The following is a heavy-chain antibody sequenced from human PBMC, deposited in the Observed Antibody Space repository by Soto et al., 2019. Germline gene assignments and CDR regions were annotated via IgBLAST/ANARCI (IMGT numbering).Heavy chain of an antibody. CDR1: GFSLSTSGVG. J-gene: IGHJ4*02. CDR3: AHRPSYCSGGSCYSGFDY. D-gene: IGHD2-15*01. V-gene: IGHV2-5*02. Sequence: QITLKESGPPLVKPTQTLTLTCTFSGFSLSTSGVGVGWIRQPPGKALEWLALIYWDDDKGYSPSLKSRLTITKDTSKNQVVLTMTNMDPVDTATYYCAHRPSYCSGGSCYSGFDYWGQGTLVTVSS. CDR2: IYWDDDK.